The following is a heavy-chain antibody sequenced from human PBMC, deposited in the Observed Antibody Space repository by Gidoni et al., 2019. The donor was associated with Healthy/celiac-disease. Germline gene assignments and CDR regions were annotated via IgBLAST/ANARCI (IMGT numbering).Heavy chain of an antibody. J-gene: IGHJ6*02. CDR2: SRSKANRYAP. V-gene: IGHV3-73*01. CDR3: IGLRGTTDSRWVDVGKAYGMGV. CDR1: GFTLSGSA. Sequence: EVQLVESGGSLLKPGESLKTACAASGFTLSGSAMHWDRPASGKGLEGFGRSRSKANRYAPADAASVKGRVTISRVDSKSTASQQMNSRKSEDAAVYYCIGLRGTTDSRWVDVGKAYGMGVLVQGTTVTVSS. D-gene: IGHD4-17*01.